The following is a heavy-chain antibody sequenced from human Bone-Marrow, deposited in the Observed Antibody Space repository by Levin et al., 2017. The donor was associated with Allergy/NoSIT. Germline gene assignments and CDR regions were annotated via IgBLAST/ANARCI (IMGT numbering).Heavy chain of an antibody. CDR2: ISYDGSNK. V-gene: IGHV3-30*04. CDR3: ARDGSPYCSSTSCYKGGDYYYYGMDV. CDR1: GFTFSSYA. Sequence: GGSLRLSCAASGFTFSSYAMHWVRQAPGKGLEWVAVISYDGSNKYYADSVKGRFTISRDNSKNTLYLQMNSLRAEDTAVYYCARDGSPYCSSTSCYKGGDYYYYGMDVWGQGTTVTVSS. D-gene: IGHD2-2*02. J-gene: IGHJ6*02.